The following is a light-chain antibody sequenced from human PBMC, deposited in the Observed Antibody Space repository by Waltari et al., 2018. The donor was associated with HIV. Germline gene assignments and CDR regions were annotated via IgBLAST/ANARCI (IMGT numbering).Light chain of an antibody. CDR1: ETISTN. Sequence: IVMTQSPATLSAFPGAEVTVFCRAGETISTNLVWYQIKPGQTPRLLIFGASTRATGVPLRFSGTGSGTEFTLTISGLQSDDAGVYHCQQYHDWPLTFGPGTKVEIK. CDR2: GAS. V-gene: IGKV3D-15*01. J-gene: IGKJ3*01. CDR3: QQYHDWPLT.